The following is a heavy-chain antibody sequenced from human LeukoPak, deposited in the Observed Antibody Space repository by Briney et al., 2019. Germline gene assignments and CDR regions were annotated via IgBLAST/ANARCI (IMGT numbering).Heavy chain of an antibody. D-gene: IGHD4-23*01. CDR1: GFTFSSYS. V-gene: IGHV3-21*01. CDR3: AAGTVVNYFDY. Sequence: GGSLRLSCAASGFTFSSYSMNWVRQAPGKGLEWVSSISSSSYIYYADSVKGRFTTSRDNAKNSLYLQMNSLRAEDTAVYYCAAGTVVNYFDYWGQGTLVTVSS. CDR2: ISSSSYI. J-gene: IGHJ4*02.